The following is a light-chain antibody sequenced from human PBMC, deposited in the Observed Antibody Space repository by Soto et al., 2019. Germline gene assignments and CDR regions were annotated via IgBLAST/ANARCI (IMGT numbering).Light chain of an antibody. J-gene: IGKJ1*01. V-gene: IGKV1-5*01. CDR1: QSISSW. CDR2: DAS. Sequence: DIKMNQSPSTLSASVEDIVTMTFLASQSISSWLAWYQQKPGKAPKLLIYDASSLESGVPSRFSGSGSGTEFTLTISSLQPDDFATYYCQQYNSYSWTFGQGTKVDIK. CDR3: QQYNSYSWT.